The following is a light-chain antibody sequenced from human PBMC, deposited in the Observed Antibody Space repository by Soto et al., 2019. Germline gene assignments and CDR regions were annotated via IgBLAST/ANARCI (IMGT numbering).Light chain of an antibody. Sequence: QSVRTQPASVSGSPGQSITISCTGTSSDVGGYNYVSWYQKHPGKAPKFMIYDVSSRPSGASNRFSGSKSGNTASLTISGLQAEDEADYYCCSYATSNPRQIVVGTGTKVTDL. CDR2: DVS. J-gene: IGLJ1*01. V-gene: IGLV2-14*03. CDR3: CSYATSNPRQIV. CDR1: SSDVGGYNY.